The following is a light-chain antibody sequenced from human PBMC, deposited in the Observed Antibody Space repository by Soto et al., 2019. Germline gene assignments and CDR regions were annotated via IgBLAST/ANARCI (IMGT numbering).Light chain of an antibody. CDR1: SSDVGGYNY. Sequence: QSVLTQPASVSGSPGQSITISCTGTSSDVGGYNYVSWCQQHPGTAPKLMIYDVSNRPSGVSNRFSGSKSGNTASLTISGLQAEDEADYYCRSYTSSSTLLVFGTGAKVTVL. J-gene: IGLJ1*01. CDR3: RSYTSSSTLLV. CDR2: DVS. V-gene: IGLV2-14*01.